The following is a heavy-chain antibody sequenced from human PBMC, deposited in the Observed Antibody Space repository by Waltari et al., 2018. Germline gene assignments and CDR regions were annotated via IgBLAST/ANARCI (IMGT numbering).Heavy chain of an antibody. CDR2: IYYSGST. Sequence: QVQLQESGPGLVKPSETLSLTCTVSGGPISSYSWSWIRPPPGKGLEWIGYIYYSGSTNYNPSLKSRVTISVDTSKTQFSLKLSSVTAADTAVYYCARDGYYGMDVWGQGTTVTVSS. CDR3: ARDGYYGMDV. CDR1: GGPISSYS. V-gene: IGHV4-59*01. J-gene: IGHJ6*02.